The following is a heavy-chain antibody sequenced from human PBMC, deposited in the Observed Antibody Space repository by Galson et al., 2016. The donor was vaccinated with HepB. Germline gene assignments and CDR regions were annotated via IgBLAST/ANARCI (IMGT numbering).Heavy chain of an antibody. D-gene: IGHD1-1*01. CDR1: GFTFSGYG. CDR2: ISYDGSDK. CDR3: AKDVWRGSGTDYYGMDV. Sequence: SLRLSCAAYGFTFSGYGMHWVRQAPGKGLEWVAVISYDGSDKYYADSVKGRFTISRDNSKNTLYLQMSSLRAEDTAVYYCAKDVWRGSGTDYYGMDVWGQGTTVTVSS. J-gene: IGHJ6*02. V-gene: IGHV3-30*18.